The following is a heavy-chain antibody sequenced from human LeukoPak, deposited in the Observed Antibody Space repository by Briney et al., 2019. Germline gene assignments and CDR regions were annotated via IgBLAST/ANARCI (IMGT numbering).Heavy chain of an antibody. V-gene: IGHV3-74*01. D-gene: IGHD3-3*01. CDR3: ARDRGRRHYDFWSLYYYMDV. CDR2: INSDGSST. J-gene: IGHJ6*03. CDR1: GFTFSSYW. Sequence: QPGGSLRLSCAASGFTFSSYWMHWVRQAPGKGLVWVSRINSDGSSTSYADSVKGRFTISRDNAKNSLYLQMNSLRAEDTAVYYCARDRGRRHYDFWSLYYYMDVWGKGTTVTVSS.